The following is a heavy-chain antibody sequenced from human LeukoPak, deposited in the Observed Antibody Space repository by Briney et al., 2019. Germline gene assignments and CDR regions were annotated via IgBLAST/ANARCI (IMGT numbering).Heavy chain of an antibody. V-gene: IGHV3-30*03. CDR1: GFTLSSYG. Sequence: GGSLRLSCAASGFTLSSYGMHWVRQAPGKGLEWVAVISYDGSNKYYADSVKGRFTISRDNSKNTLYLQMNSLRAEDTAVYYCAGENYDSSGYYYYYYGMDVWGQGTTVTVSS. CDR3: AGENYDSSGYYYYYYGMDV. CDR2: ISYDGSNK. D-gene: IGHD3-22*01. J-gene: IGHJ6*02.